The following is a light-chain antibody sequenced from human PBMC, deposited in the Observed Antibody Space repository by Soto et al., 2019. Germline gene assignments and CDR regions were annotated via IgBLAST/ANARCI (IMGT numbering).Light chain of an antibody. V-gene: IGKV3-20*01. Sequence: EIVLTQSPATLSLSPGERATLSCRASQGVSSYLAWYQQKPGQAPRLLIYGAFKRATGIPDRFSGSGSGTDFTLTISRMEPEDFAVYYCQQYGGLPTFGQGTKVDI. J-gene: IGKJ1*01. CDR1: QGVSSY. CDR3: QQYGGLPT. CDR2: GAF.